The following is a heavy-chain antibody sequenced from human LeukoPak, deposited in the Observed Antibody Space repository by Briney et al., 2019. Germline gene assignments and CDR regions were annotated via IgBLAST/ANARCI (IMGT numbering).Heavy chain of an antibody. CDR3: ARLSTVTTSFDY. Sequence: SETLSLTCTVSGGSISYYYWNWIRQPAGKGLEWIGRIYTSGRTYYDPSLKSRVSMSVDTSKNQFSLKLSSVTAADTAVYYCARLSTVTTSFDYWGQGTLVTVSS. CDR2: IYTSGRT. D-gene: IGHD4-11*01. J-gene: IGHJ4*02. V-gene: IGHV4-4*07. CDR1: GGSISYYY.